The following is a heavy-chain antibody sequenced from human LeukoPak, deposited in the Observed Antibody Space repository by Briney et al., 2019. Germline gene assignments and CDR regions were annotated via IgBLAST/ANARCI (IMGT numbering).Heavy chain of an antibody. CDR3: AKGLVVGSSWSAYDY. D-gene: IGHD6-13*01. CDR1: GFTFSNYA. V-gene: IGHV3-23*01. CDR2: ISGSGDTT. J-gene: IGHJ4*02. Sequence: GGSLRLSCAASGFTFSNYAMTCVRQAPGKGLEWVPAISGSGDTTYYADSVKGRFTISRDNSKNTLYLQMNSLRAEDTSVYYCAKGLVVGSSWSAYDYWGQGTLVTVSS.